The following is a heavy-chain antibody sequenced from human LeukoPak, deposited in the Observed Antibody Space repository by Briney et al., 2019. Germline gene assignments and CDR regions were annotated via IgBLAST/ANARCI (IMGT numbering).Heavy chain of an antibody. CDR3: ARADYGDLVDY. Sequence: GGSLRLSCAASGFTFSSYAMHWVRQAPGKGLEWVAVISYDGSNKYYADSVKGRFTISRDNSKNTLYLQMNSLRAEDTAVYYCARADYGDLVDYWGQGTLVTVSP. CDR1: GFTFSSYA. CDR2: ISYDGSNK. J-gene: IGHJ4*02. V-gene: IGHV3-30*01. D-gene: IGHD4-17*01.